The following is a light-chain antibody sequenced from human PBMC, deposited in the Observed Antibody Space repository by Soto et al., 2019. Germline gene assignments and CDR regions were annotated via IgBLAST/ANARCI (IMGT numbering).Light chain of an antibody. CDR1: ESVGRRY. Sequence: IVLTQSPGTLSLSPGERASLSCRASESVGRRYLAWYQQKPGQAPRLLIYGASSRATGIPDRFSGSGSGTDFTLSISRVEPEDFAVYYCQQYGSSPLTFGGGTKVDIK. J-gene: IGKJ4*01. V-gene: IGKV3-20*01. CDR2: GAS. CDR3: QQYGSSPLT.